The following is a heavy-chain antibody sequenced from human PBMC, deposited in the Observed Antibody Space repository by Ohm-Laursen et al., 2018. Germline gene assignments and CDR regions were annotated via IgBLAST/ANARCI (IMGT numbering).Heavy chain of an antibody. V-gene: IGHV3-48*03. Sequence: GSLRLSCAASGFTFSSYEMNWVRQAPGKGLEWVSYISSSGSTIYYADSVKGRFIISGDNAKNSLYLQMNSLRAEDTAVYYCARDRDCSSTSCSYYYYYYGMDVWGQGTTVTVSS. J-gene: IGHJ6*02. CDR1: GFTFSSYE. CDR3: ARDRDCSSTSCSYYYYYYGMDV. D-gene: IGHD2-2*01. CDR2: ISSSGSTI.